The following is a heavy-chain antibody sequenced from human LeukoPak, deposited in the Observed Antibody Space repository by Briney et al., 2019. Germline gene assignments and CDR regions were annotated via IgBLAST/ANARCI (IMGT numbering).Heavy chain of an antibody. CDR2: TYWNNDK. CDR3: AHKGRGSGSYTM. D-gene: IGHD3-10*01. J-gene: IGHJ4*02. Sequence: SGPTLVKPTQTLTLTCTFSGFSLSTTGVGVGWIRQPPGKALEWLAATYWNNDKSYSPSLKSRLTITKDTSKNQVVLIMINMDPVDTATYYCAHKGRGSGSYTMWGQGTLVTVSS. V-gene: IGHV2-5*01. CDR1: GFSLSTTGVG.